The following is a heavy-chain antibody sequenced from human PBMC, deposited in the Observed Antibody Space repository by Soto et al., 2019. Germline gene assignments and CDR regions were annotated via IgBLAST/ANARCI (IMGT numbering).Heavy chain of an antibody. J-gene: IGHJ4*02. V-gene: IGHV3-48*01. CDR1: GFTFSSYT. Sequence: EVQLVESGGGLVQPGGSLRLSCAASGFTFSSYTMNWVRQAPGKGLEWVSYISASTTTIYYADSVKGRFTISRDNAKNSLYLQMNSLRAEDTAVYYCARTRGGGDFDYWGQGTLVTVSS. D-gene: IGHD3-16*01. CDR2: ISASTTTI. CDR3: ARTRGGGDFDY.